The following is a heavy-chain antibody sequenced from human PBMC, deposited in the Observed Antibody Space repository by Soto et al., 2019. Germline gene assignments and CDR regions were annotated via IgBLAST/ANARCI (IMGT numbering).Heavy chain of an antibody. J-gene: IGHJ4*02. D-gene: IGHD2-21*01. CDR1: GYSFSNYW. Sequence: PGESLKISCKGSGYSFSNYWIAWVRQMPGKGLEWMGIIFPADSDTKYSPSFQGQVTISADKSISTAYLQWSSLKASDTAKYYFASSVGVPSTMNFLDSWGQGSLVTVSS. V-gene: IGHV5-51*01. CDR2: IFPADSDT. CDR3: ASSVGVPSTMNFLDS.